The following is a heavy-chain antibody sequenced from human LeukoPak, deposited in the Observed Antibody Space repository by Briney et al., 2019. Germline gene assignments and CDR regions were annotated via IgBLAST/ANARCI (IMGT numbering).Heavy chain of an antibody. CDR2: IYYSWST. CDR3: ATTRGRSGDYFDY. J-gene: IGHJ4*02. Sequence: SETLSLTCTFSGGSISSYYWSWLRQPPGKGLEWIGYIYYSWSTNYNPSLKSRVTISVATSKNQFSLKLSSVTAADTAVYYCATTRGRSGDYFDYWGQGTLVTVSS. D-gene: IGHD1-1*01. CDR1: GGSISSYY. V-gene: IGHV4-59*01.